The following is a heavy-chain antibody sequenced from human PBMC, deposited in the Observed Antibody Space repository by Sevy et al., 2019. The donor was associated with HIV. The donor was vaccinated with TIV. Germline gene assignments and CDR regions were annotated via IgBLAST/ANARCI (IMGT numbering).Heavy chain of an antibody. Sequence: GGYLRLSCAASGFTFDDYGIYWVRQAPGRGLEWVSFISKNGDDKFYAGSVKGRFTISRDSSNNTVFLQMQSLRAEDTATYFCAKAHILPWWTLDSWGQGSLVIVSS. J-gene: IGHJ4*02. CDR1: GFTFDDYG. V-gene: IGHV3-30*18. CDR3: AKAHILPWWTLDS. D-gene: IGHD2-8*02. CDR2: ISKNGDDK.